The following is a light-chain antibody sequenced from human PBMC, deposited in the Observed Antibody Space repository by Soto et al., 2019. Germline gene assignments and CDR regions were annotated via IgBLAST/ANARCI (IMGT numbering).Light chain of an antibody. CDR2: DTN. J-gene: IGLJ3*02. V-gene: IGLV7-46*01. CDR3: LLSYSGVRLV. CDR1: TGAVTSGHY. Sequence: QAVVTQEPSLTVSPGGTVTLTCGSSTGAVTSGHYPYWFQQKPGQAPRTLIYDTNNKHSWTPARFSGSLLGGKAALTLSGAQPEDEADYYFLLSYSGVRLVFGGGTKLTVL.